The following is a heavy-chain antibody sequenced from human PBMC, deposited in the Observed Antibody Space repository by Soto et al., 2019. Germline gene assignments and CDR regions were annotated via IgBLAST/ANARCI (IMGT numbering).Heavy chain of an antibody. Sequence: GETLKISCKGSGYTFSSYWIGWVRQMPGKGLEWMGIIYPGDSDTRYSPSFQGQVTNSADKSVSTAYLQWSSLKASDTAMYYCARTSAAGNYYYAMDVWGQGTTVTVSS. D-gene: IGHD6-13*01. V-gene: IGHV5-51*01. CDR1: GYTFSSYW. J-gene: IGHJ6*02. CDR3: ARTSAAGNYYYAMDV. CDR2: IYPGDSDT.